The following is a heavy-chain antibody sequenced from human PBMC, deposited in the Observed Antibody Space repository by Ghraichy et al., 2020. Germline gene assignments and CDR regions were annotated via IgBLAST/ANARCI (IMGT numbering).Heavy chain of an antibody. V-gene: IGHV3-21*01. Sequence: GEALNISCAASGFTFSSYSMNWVRQAPGKGLEWVSSISSSSSYIYYADSVKGRFTISRDNAKNSLYLQMNSLRAEDTAVYYCAGDHRAQYYGMDVWGQGTTVTVSS. CDR2: ISSSSSYI. J-gene: IGHJ6*02. CDR3: AGDHRAQYYGMDV. CDR1: GFTFSSYS.